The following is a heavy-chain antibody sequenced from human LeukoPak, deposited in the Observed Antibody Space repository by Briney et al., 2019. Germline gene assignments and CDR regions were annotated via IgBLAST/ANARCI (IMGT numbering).Heavy chain of an antibody. CDR2: INHGGDNT. CDR3: ARIRDGYNDAYDI. CDR1: GYTFTNFA. Sequence: ASVKVSCKASGYTFTNFAMNWVRQAPGQGLEWMGLINHGGDNTDYAQNFQGRVTMTRDTSTSTVYMGLSSLRSEDTAVYYCARIRDGYNDAYDIWGQGTMATVSS. V-gene: IGHV1-46*01. D-gene: IGHD5-24*01. J-gene: IGHJ3*02.